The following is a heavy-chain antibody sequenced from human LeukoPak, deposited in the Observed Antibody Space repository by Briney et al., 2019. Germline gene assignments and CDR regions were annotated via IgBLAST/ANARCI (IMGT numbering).Heavy chain of an antibody. CDR1: GGSISSSSYY. D-gene: IGHD3-10*01. Sequence: SETLSLTCTVSGGSISSSSYYWGWIRQPPGKGLEWIGSTYYSGSTGSTYYNPSFKSRVTILIDTSKNQFSLKLSSVTAADTAVYYCARGRGEGRGISMVRGVRAPPHNWFDPWGHGTLVTVSS. CDR2: TYYSGSTGST. CDR3: ARGRGEGRGISMVRGVRAPPHNWFDP. J-gene: IGHJ5*02. V-gene: IGHV4-39*07.